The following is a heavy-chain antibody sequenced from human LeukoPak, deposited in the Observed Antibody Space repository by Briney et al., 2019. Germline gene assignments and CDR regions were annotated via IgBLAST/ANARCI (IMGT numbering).Heavy chain of an antibody. Sequence: GGSPRLSCAASGFTFSGYNMNWVRQAPGKGLEWVSSISTSSSYIYYADSVKGRFTVSRDNARNSLFLQMNSLRAEDTAVYFCARDREEYCSGGSCTNFDYWGQGTLVTVSS. CDR2: ISTSSSYI. J-gene: IGHJ4*02. CDR1: GFTFSGYN. D-gene: IGHD2-15*01. CDR3: ARDREEYCSGGSCTNFDY. V-gene: IGHV3-21*01.